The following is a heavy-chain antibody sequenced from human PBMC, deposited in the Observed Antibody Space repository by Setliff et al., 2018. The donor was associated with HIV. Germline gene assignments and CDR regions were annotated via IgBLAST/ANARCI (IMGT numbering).Heavy chain of an antibody. CDR2: IDPNGGAT. J-gene: IGHJ3*02. CDR3: ARAGGGATDQAFDI. CDR1: GYSFTSYF. D-gene: IGHD2-2*01. V-gene: IGHV1-46*01. Sequence: GASVKVSCKAFGYSFTSYFLHWVRQAPGQGLEWLGIIDPNGGATNNAQKLQGRLTVTTDTSTSTLYMELSNLRSDDTAVYYCARAGGGATDQAFDIWGQGTMVTV.